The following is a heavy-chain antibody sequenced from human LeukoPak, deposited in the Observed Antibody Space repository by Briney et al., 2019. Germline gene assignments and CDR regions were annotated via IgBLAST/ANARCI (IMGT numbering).Heavy chain of an antibody. D-gene: IGHD6-19*01. CDR3: ARDRGAVAGTDAFDI. Sequence: SETLSLTCTVSGGSISRSSYYWGWIRQPPGKGLEWIGSIYSSGDTYYNPSLKSRVTISVDTPKNQLSLELSSVTAADTAVYYCARDRGAVAGTDAFDIWGQGTMVTVSS. V-gene: IGHV4-39*02. J-gene: IGHJ3*02. CDR2: IYSSGDT. CDR1: GGSISRSSYY.